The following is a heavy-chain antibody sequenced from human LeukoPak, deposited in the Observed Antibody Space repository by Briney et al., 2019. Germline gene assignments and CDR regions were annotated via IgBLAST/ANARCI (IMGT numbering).Heavy chain of an antibody. Sequence: GGSLRLSXAASGFTFSSYSMNWVRQAPGKGLEWVSSISSSSSYIYYADSVKGRFTISRDNAKNSLYLQMNSLRAEDTAVYYCASRSGSYSDAFDIWGQGTMVTVSS. CDR1: GFTFSSYS. CDR2: ISSSSSYI. V-gene: IGHV3-21*01. J-gene: IGHJ3*02. CDR3: ASRSGSYSDAFDI. D-gene: IGHD1-26*01.